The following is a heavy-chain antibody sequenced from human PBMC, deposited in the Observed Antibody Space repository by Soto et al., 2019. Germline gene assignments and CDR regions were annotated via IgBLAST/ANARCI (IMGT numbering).Heavy chain of an antibody. CDR2: IYYSGST. Sequence: SDTLSLTRTITGYSIRSIRSSWGWIREPPGNGLEWFGSIYYSGSTYYNPSLKSRVTISVDTSKNQFSLKLSSVTAADTAVYYCARQEGHYDILTGYDYYYYGMDVWGQGTTVT. J-gene: IGHJ6*02. CDR1: GYSIRSIRSS. D-gene: IGHD3-9*01. V-gene: IGHV4-39*01. CDR3: ARQEGHYDILTGYDYYYYGMDV.